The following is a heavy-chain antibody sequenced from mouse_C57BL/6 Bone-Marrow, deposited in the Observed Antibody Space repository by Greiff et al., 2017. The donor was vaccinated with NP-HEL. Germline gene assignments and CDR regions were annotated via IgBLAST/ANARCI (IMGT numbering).Heavy chain of an antibody. CDR1: GYTFTDYE. V-gene: IGHV1-15*01. CDR3: TRESQTGRYFDV. D-gene: IGHD4-1*01. CDR2: IDPETGGT. Sequence: VQLQQSGAELVRPGASVTLSCKASGYTFTDYEMHWVKQTPVHGLAWIGAIDPETGGTAYNQKFKGKAILTADKSSSTAYMELRSLTSEDSAVYYCTRESQTGRYFDVWGTGTTVTVSS. J-gene: IGHJ1*03.